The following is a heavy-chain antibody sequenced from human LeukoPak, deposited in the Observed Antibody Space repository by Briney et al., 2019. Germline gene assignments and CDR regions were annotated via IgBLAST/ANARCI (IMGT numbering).Heavy chain of an antibody. D-gene: IGHD3-10*01. V-gene: IGHV4-61*02. CDR1: GGSVGSDNSY. CDR3: ARGYYYRT. J-gene: IGHJ4*02. Sequence: SQTLSLTCTVSGGSVGSDNSYWNWIRQPAGKGLEWIGRIYADGSSTYNPSLKSRVTILVDTSKNQYSLRLSSMTAADTAVYYCARGYYYRTWGQGTLVTVSS. CDR2: IYADGSS.